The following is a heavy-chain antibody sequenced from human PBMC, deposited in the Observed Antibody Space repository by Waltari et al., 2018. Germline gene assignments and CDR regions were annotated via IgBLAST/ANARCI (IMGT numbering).Heavy chain of an antibody. Sequence: EVQLVESGGGLIQPGGSLRLSCAASGFTVSSNYMSWVRQAPGKGLEWVSVIYSGGSTYYADSVKCRFTISRDKSKNTLYLQMNSLRAEDTAVYYCARDSPLQTYYYDSSGYSNYYYGMDVWGQGTTVTVSS. CDR2: IYSGGST. J-gene: IGHJ6*02. CDR3: ARDSPLQTYYYDSSGYSNYYYGMDV. CDR1: GFTVSSNY. V-gene: IGHV3-53*01. D-gene: IGHD3-22*01.